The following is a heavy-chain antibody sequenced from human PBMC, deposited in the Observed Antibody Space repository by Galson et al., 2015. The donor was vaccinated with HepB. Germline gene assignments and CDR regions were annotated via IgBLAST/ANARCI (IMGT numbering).Heavy chain of an antibody. CDR3: ARHLSAGIAAADGVYNNWFDP. CDR1: GYSFTSYW. Sequence: QSGAEVKKPGESLRISCKGSGYSFTSYWISWVRQMPGKGLEWMGRIDPSDSYTNYSPSFQGHVTISADKSISTAYLQWSSLKASDTAMYYCARHLSAGIAAADGVYNNWFDPWGQGTLVTVSS. V-gene: IGHV5-10-1*01. J-gene: IGHJ5*02. CDR2: IDPSDSYT. D-gene: IGHD6-13*01.